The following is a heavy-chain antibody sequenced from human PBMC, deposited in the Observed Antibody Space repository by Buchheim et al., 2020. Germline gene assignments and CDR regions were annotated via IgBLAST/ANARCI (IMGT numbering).Heavy chain of an antibody. V-gene: IGHV3-23*04. CDR1: GFTFTNYA. CDR2: ISGNGGKS. D-gene: IGHD1-26*01. J-gene: IGHJ4*02. Sequence: EVQLAESGGGLVQPGGSLRLSCAASGFTFTNYAMSWVRQAPGKGLEWVSTISGNGGKSYYADSVKGRFTISRDTSNDTVFLRINSLSAEDTAVYYCARREGGFDYWGQGTL. CDR3: ARREGGFDY.